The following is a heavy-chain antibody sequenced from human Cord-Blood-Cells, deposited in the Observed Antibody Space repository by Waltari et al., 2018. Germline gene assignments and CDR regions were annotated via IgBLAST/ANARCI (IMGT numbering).Heavy chain of an antibody. CDR2: ISAYNGNT. CDR1: GYTFTSYG. Sequence: QVQLVQSGAEVKKPGASVKVSCKASGYTFTSYGISWVRQAPGQGLEWMGWISAYNGNTNEAQKLQGRVTMTTDTSTSTAYMELRSLRSDDTAVYYCARVPRPFYCSGGSCYFDYWGQGTLVTVSS. CDR3: ARVPRPFYCSGGSCYFDY. V-gene: IGHV1-18*01. D-gene: IGHD2-15*01. J-gene: IGHJ4*02.